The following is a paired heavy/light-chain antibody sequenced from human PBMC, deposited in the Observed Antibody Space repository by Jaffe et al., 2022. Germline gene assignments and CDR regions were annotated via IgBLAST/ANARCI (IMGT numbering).Light chain of an antibody. V-gene: IGKV3-20*01. CDR2: DAS. J-gene: IGKJ1*01. Sequence: EIVLTQSPGTLSLSPGERATLSCRASQSVTSGYLAWYQQKPGQAPRLVIYDASYRAIGIPDRFSGSGSGTDFTLTISRLEPEDFAVYSCQQYGSSPRTFGQGTKVEIK. CDR3: QQYGSSPRT. CDR1: QSVTSGY.
Heavy chain of an antibody. J-gene: IGHJ4*02. CDR1: GGSFNNYF. CDR3: ARGQYGTGLYQRKLYYFDY. CDR2: IHHSGST. V-gene: IGHV4-34*02. Sequence: QVQLQQWGAGLLKPSETLSLTCAVYGGSFNNYFWTWIRQPPGKGLEWMGDIHHSGSTNYYPSLKSRLTISVDTSKNQFSLNLTSVTAADTAVYYCARGQYGTGLYQRKLYYFDYWGQGTLVTVSS. D-gene: IGHD1-1*01.